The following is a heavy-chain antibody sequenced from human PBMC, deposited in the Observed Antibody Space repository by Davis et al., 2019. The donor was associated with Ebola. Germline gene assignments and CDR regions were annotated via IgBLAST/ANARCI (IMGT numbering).Heavy chain of an antibody. CDR2: IHPSGST. CDR3: AERGGSV. D-gene: IGHD3-16*01. V-gene: IGHV4-34*04. J-gene: IGHJ4*02. Sequence: PSETLSLTCAVYGGSFSGYYWTWIRQPPGKGLEWIGEIHPSGSTNHNPSLENRATISVDTSKNQFSLKLTSVTTADTAVYYCAERGGSVWGQGTLVTVSS. CDR1: GGSFSGYY.